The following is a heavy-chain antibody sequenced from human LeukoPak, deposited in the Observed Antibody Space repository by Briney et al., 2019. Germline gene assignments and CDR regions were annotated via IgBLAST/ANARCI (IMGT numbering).Heavy chain of an antibody. CDR2: ISSSSSTI. J-gene: IGHJ4*02. CDR1: GFTFSSYS. CDR3: ARSQSYGAGVLRFLEWFDY. Sequence: AGGSLRLSCAASGFTFSSYSMNWVRQAPGKGLEWVSYISSSSSTIYYADSVKGRFTISRDNAKNSLYLQMNSLRAEDTAVYYCARSQSYGAGVLRFLEWFDYWGQGTLVTVSS. D-gene: IGHD3-3*01. V-gene: IGHV3-48*01.